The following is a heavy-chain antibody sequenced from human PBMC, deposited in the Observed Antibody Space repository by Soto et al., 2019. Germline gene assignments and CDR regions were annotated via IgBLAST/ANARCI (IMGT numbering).Heavy chain of an antibody. CDR2: ISGYNGNT. D-gene: IGHD2-8*02. Sequence: ASVKVSCKSSDNTFTHYGINWVRQAPGQGLEWMGWISGYNGNTKYAQKFQDRVTMTADTSTRTAFMEVRSLKSDDNRVYFCAATGGNYFGLDVWGQGNRVTVS. V-gene: IGHV1-18*01. CDR1: DNTFTHYG. CDR3: AATGGNYFGLDV. J-gene: IGHJ6*02.